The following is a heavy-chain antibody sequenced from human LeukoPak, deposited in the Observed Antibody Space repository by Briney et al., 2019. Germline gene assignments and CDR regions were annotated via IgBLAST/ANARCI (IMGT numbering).Heavy chain of an antibody. D-gene: IGHD1-14*01. CDR3: ARHGQYNTGRYFQH. CDR1: GYSFTTYW. V-gene: IGHV5-51*01. CDR2: IYPGDSDT. Sequence: GESLKISCKGSGYSFTTYWIGWVPQVPGKGLELMGIIYPGDSDTRYSPSFQGQVTISADKSVSTAYLQWSSLKASDTAMYYCARHGQYNTGRYFQHWGQGTLVTVSS. J-gene: IGHJ1*01.